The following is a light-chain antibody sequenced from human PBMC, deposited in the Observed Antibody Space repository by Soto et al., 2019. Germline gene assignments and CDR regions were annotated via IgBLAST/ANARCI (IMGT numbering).Light chain of an antibody. J-gene: IGLJ2*01. Sequence: HSALTQPRSVSGSPGQSVTISCTGTGSDVGSYHDVSWYQQHPGKVPKLLIYDVTKRPSGVPDRFSGYRSGNTASLTISGLAPDDEADYYCCSYACSLAFELFGGGTKLTVL. CDR2: DVT. V-gene: IGLV2-11*01. CDR3: CSYACSLAFEL. CDR1: GSDVGSYHD.